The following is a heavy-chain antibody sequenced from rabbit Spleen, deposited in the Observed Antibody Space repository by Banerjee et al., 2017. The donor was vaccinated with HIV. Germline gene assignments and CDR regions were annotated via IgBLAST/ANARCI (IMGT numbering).Heavy chain of an antibody. CDR3: ARDTGTSFSTYGMDL. CDR2: IDPIFDTT. J-gene: IGHJ6*01. D-gene: IGHD8-1*01. CDR1: GFSFSNKAV. Sequence: QSLEESGGDLVKPGASLTLTCTASGFSFSNKAVMCWVRQAPGKGLEWIGYIDPIFDTTYYASWAKGRFTISKTSSTTVTLQVTSLTAADTATYFCARDTGTSFSTYGMDLWGQDTLVTVS. V-gene: IGHV1S40*01.